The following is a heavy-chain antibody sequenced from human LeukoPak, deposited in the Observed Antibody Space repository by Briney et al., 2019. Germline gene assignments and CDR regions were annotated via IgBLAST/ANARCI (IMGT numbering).Heavy chain of an antibody. V-gene: IGHV1-69*04. D-gene: IGHD1-26*01. CDR1: GGTFSSYA. Sequence: GASVKVSCKASGGTFSSYAISWVRQAPGQGLEWMGRIIPILGIANYAQKFQGRVTITADKSTSTAYMELSSLRSEDTAVYYCARPVGSYYRNRFDPWGQGTLVTVSS. CDR3: ARPVGSYYRNRFDP. J-gene: IGHJ5*02. CDR2: IIPILGIA.